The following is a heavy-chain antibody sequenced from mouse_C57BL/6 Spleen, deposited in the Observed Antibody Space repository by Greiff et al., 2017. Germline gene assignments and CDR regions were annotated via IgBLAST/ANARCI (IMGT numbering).Heavy chain of an antibody. CDR3: ARVGGSSYDYFDY. J-gene: IGHJ2*01. D-gene: IGHD1-1*01. V-gene: IGHV3-6*01. Sequence: EVQLQQSGPGLVKPSQSLSLTCSVTGYSITSGYYWNWIRQFPGNKLEWMGYISYDGSNNYNPSLKNLISITRDTSKNQFFLKLNSVTTEDTATYYCARVGGSSYDYFDYWGQGTTLTVSS. CDR2: ISYDGSN. CDR1: GYSITSGYY.